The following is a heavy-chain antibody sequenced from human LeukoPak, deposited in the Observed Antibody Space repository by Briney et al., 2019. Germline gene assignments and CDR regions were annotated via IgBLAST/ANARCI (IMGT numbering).Heavy chain of an antibody. CDR3: ARDQRTTGTWP. CDR2: IYHTGST. V-gene: IGHV4-38-2*02. D-gene: IGHD1-1*01. CDR1: GYSINSGYY. Sequence: SETLSLTCAVSGYSINSGYYWGWVQQPPGKGLEWIGNIYHTGSTYYNPSLKSRITISVDTSKNQFSLKLSSVTAADTAVYYCARDQRTTGTWPWGQGTLVTVSS. J-gene: IGHJ5*02.